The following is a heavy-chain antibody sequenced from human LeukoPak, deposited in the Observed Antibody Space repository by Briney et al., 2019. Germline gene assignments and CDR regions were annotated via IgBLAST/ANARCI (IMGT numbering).Heavy chain of an antibody. J-gene: IGHJ4*02. Sequence: PSETLSLTCTVSGGSISSSSYYWGWIRQPPGKGLEWIGSIYYSGSTYYNPSLKSRVTISVDTSKNQFSLKLSSVTAADTAVYYCARGGSYSSGPDYWGQGTLVTVSS. CDR1: GGSISSSSYY. V-gene: IGHV4-39*01. CDR3: ARGGSYSSGPDY. D-gene: IGHD6-19*01. CDR2: IYYSGST.